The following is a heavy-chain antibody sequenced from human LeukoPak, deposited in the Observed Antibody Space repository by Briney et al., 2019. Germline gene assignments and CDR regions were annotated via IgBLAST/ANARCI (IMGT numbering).Heavy chain of an antibody. CDR2: IYPGDSDT. Sequence: GESLKISCKGSGYSFTSYWIGWVRQMPGKGLEWMGIIYPGDSDTRYSPSFQGQVTISADKSISTAYLQWSSLKASDTAMYYCAGRYCTDGLCYSSAFDIWGQGTMVTVSS. J-gene: IGHJ3*02. CDR3: AGRYCTDGLCYSSAFDI. V-gene: IGHV5-51*01. D-gene: IGHD2-8*01. CDR1: GYSFTSYW.